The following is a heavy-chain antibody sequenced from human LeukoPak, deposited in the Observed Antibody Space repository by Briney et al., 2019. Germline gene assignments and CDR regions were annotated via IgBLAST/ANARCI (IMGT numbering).Heavy chain of an antibody. V-gene: IGHV3-53*01. CDR2: IYSGGNT. D-gene: IGHD1-26*01. Sequence: TGGSLRLSCAASGFTVSSYYMTWVRQAPGKGLEWVSIIYSGGNTYYADSVKDRFTISRDNSKNTLYLQMDSLRAEDTAVYYCARADRGSHSYFQHWGQGTLVTVSS. J-gene: IGHJ1*01. CDR3: ARADRGSHSYFQH. CDR1: GFTVSSYY.